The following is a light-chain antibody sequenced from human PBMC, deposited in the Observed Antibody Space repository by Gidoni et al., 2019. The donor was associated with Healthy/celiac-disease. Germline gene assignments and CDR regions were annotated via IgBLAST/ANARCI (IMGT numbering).Light chain of an antibody. CDR3: KQYNNWPWT. J-gene: IGKJ1*01. CDR2: GAS. V-gene: IGKV3-15*01. Sequence: EVVMPQSPATLSVSPRERATLSCRASQSVSSNLDWYQQKPGQAPRLLIYGASTRATGIPARFSGSGSGTEFTLTISSLQSEDFGVYYCKQYNNWPWTFGQGTKVEIK. CDR1: QSVSSN.